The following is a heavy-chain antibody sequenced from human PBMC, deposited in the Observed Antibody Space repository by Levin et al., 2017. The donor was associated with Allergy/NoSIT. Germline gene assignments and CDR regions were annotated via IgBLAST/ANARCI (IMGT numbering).Heavy chain of an antibody. Sequence: GGSLRLSCAASGFTFSTYAMSWVRQAPGKGLEWVSVIRGGGGGSYYADSVKGRFTISIDNSRKTLYLQMNSLRDEDTAVYYCVKDLDGEYGGLDYWGQGTLVTVSS. CDR2: IRGGGGGS. D-gene: IGHD4-17*01. V-gene: IGHV3-23*01. CDR1: GFTFSTYA. J-gene: IGHJ4*02. CDR3: VKDLDGEYGGLDY.